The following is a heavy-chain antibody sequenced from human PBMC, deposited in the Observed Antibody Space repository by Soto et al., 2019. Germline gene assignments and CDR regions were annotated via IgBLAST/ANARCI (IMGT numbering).Heavy chain of an antibody. CDR3: ARDPFVRDILVVLAASSARLDF. V-gene: IGHV1-3*01. Sequence: ASVKVSCKASGYTFTSYSMHWVREAPGQRLEWMGWINAGNGNTNYSQKFQGRVTITRDTSTSTAYMELSSLRSEDTAVYYCARDPFVRDILVVLAASSARLDFWGQGTLVTVSS. CDR1: GYTFTSYS. J-gene: IGHJ4*02. D-gene: IGHD2-15*01. CDR2: INAGNGNT.